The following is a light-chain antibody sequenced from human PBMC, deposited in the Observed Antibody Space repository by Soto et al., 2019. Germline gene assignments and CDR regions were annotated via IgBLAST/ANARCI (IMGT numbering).Light chain of an antibody. Sequence: AIQLTQSPSSLSASVGDRVTITCRASQDIRGALAWYQQKPGKAPKILIYDVSTLKSGVPSRFSRSRSGTDLPLTISRLQPVDFETYYCQQFNSYPITFGQGTRLEIK. CDR3: QQFNSYPIT. CDR2: DVS. CDR1: QDIRGA. V-gene: IGKV1-13*02. J-gene: IGKJ5*01.